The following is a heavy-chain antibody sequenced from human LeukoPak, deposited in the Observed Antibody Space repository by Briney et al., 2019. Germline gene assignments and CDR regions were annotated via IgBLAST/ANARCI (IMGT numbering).Heavy chain of an antibody. CDR2: IYYSGST. CDR1: GGSISSYY. D-gene: IGHD6-6*01. Sequence: SETLSLTCTVSGGSISSYYWSWTRQPPGKGLEWIGYIYYSGSTNYNPSLKSRVTISVDTSKNQFSLKLSSVTAADTAVYYCARDGGRRVEYSSSPSYYYYMDVWGKGTTVTVSS. CDR3: ARDGGRRVEYSSSPSYYYYMDV. J-gene: IGHJ6*03. V-gene: IGHV4-59*01.